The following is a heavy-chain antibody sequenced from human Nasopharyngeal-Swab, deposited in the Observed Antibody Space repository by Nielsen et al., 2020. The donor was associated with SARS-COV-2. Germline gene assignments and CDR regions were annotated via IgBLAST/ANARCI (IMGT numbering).Heavy chain of an antibody. Sequence: GSLRLSCTVSGGSISNYYWSWIRQPPGKGLEWIGDIYYSGSTNNNPSLKSRVTVSVDTSKNQFSLRLNSVTAADTAVYYCARGAGSSWYVDAFDIWGQGTMVTVSS. V-gene: IGHV4-59*13. CDR1: GGSISNYY. J-gene: IGHJ3*02. CDR3: ARGAGSSWYVDAFDI. D-gene: IGHD6-13*01. CDR2: IYYSGST.